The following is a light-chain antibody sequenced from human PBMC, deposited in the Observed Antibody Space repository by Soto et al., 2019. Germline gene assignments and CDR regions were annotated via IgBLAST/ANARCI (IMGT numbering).Light chain of an antibody. Sequence: QSALTLPASVSGSPGQSITISCTGTSSDVGGYNYVSWYQQHPGKAPKLMIYEVSNRPSGVSDRFSGSKSGNTASLTISGLQAEDEADYYCNSYTSSSTWVFGGGTKLTVL. J-gene: IGLJ3*02. CDR3: NSYTSSSTWV. CDR1: SSDVGGYNY. CDR2: EVS. V-gene: IGLV2-14*01.